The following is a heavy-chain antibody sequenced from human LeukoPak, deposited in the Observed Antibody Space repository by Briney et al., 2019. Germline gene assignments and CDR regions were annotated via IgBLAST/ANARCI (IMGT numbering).Heavy chain of an antibody. J-gene: IGHJ4*02. V-gene: IGHV4-34*01. CDR3: ARQADCSSTSCYIFDY. CDR1: GGSFSGYY. D-gene: IGHD2-2*02. CDR2: TNHSGST. Sequence: SETLSLTCAVYGGSFSGYYWSWIRQPPGKGLEWIGETNHSGSTNYNPSLKSRVTISVDTSKNQFSLKLSSVTAADTAVYYCARQADCSSTSCYIFDYWGQGTLVTVSS.